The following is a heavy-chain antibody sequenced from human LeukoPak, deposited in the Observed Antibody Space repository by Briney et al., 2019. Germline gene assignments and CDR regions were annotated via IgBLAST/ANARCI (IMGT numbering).Heavy chain of an antibody. CDR3: ARDRLAVAGPIDY. V-gene: IGHV3-30*03. Sequence: PGRSLRLSCAASGFTFSSYGMHWVRQAPGKGLEWVAVISYDGSNKYYADSVKGRFTISRDNSKNTLYLQMNSLRAEDTAVYYCARDRLAVAGPIDYWGQGTLVTVSS. D-gene: IGHD6-19*01. CDR1: GFTFSSYG. J-gene: IGHJ4*02. CDR2: ISYDGSNK.